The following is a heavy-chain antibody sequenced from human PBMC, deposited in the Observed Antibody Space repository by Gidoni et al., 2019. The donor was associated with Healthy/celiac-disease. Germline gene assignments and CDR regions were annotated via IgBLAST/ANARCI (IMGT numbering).Heavy chain of an antibody. J-gene: IGHJ6*02. CDR3: ARSELERNYYYYYGMDV. D-gene: IGHD1-1*01. CDR2: INQNSGGT. V-gene: IGHV1-2*04. CDR1: GYTFTGYY. Sequence: QVQLVQSGAEVKKPGASVKVSCKASGYTFTGYYMHWVRQAPGQGLEWMGWINQNSGGTNYAQKVQGWGTMTRDTSISTAYMELSRLRSDDTAVYYCARSELERNYYYYYGMDVWGQGTTVTVSS.